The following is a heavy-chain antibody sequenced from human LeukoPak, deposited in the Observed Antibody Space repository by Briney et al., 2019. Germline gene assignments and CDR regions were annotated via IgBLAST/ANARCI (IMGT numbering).Heavy chain of an antibody. CDR2: ISYNGDGT. V-gene: IGHV3-64*01. D-gene: IGHD3-3*02. CDR1: GFSFSKFA. CDR3: ARGHFWSGYTYQDYFYYMDV. Sequence: PGGSLRLSCAASGFSFSKFAMHWVRQAPGRGLESVSGISYNGDGTYYANSVKGRFTIPRDNSKKTLYLQVGSLRVEDMGVYYCARGHFWSGYTYQDYFYYMDVWGKGTAVTVSS. J-gene: IGHJ6*03.